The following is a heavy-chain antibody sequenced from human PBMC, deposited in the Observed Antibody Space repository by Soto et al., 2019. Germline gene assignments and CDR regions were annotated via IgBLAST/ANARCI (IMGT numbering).Heavy chain of an antibody. J-gene: IGHJ4*02. Sequence: QTGGSLRLSCAASGFTFSSYGMHWVRQAPGKGLEWVAVISYDGSNKYYADSVKGRFTISRDNSKNTLYLQMNSLRAEDTAVYYCAKDPPSTYYYDSSGYSDYWGQGTLVTVSS. D-gene: IGHD3-22*01. CDR1: GFTFSSYG. CDR2: ISYDGSNK. V-gene: IGHV3-30*18. CDR3: AKDPPSTYYYDSSGYSDY.